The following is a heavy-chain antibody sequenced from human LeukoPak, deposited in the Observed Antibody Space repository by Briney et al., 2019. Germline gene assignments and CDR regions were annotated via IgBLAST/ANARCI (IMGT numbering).Heavy chain of an antibody. CDR1: GYSFPSYW. CDR2: IYPGDSDT. D-gene: IGHD5-12*01. CDR3: ARRGYSGYGAYYYYMDV. Sequence: GESLKISCKGSGYSFPSYWIGWVRQLPGKGLEWMGIIYPGDSDTRYTPSFQGQVTISADKSISTAYLQWSSLNASDTAMYYCARRGYSGYGAYYYYMDVWGTGTTVTV. V-gene: IGHV5-51*01. J-gene: IGHJ6*03.